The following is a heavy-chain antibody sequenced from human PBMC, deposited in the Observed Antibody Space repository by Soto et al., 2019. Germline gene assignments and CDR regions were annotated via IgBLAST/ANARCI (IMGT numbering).Heavy chain of an antibody. Sequence: GGSLRLSCAASGFTFSSYAMSWVRQAPGMGLEWVSAISGSGGSTYYADSVKGRFTISRDNSKNTLYLQMNSLRAEDTAVYYCAKDRIAARPSPYGMDVWGQGTTVTVSS. J-gene: IGHJ6*02. V-gene: IGHV3-23*01. CDR2: ISGSGGST. CDR3: AKDRIAARPSPYGMDV. D-gene: IGHD6-6*01. CDR1: GFTFSSYA.